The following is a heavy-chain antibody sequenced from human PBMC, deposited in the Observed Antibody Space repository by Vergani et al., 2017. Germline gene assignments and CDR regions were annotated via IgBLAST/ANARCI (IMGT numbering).Heavy chain of an antibody. Sequence: QVQLVQSGAEVKKPGASVKVSCKASGYTFTSYAMHWVRQAPGQRLEWMGWINTGNGNTKYSQKFQGRVTITRDTSASTAYMEMSSLRSEDTAVYYCAIGERFLNRLDYWGQGTLVTVSS. J-gene: IGHJ4*02. CDR1: GYTFTSYA. V-gene: IGHV1-3*04. CDR2: INTGNGNT. D-gene: IGHD1-1*01. CDR3: AIGERFLNRLDY.